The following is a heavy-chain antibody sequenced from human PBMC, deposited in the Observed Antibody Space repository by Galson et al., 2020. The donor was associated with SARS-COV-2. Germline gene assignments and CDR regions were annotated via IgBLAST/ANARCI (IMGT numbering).Heavy chain of an antibody. J-gene: IGHJ5*02. CDR2: ISRNGGTS. Sequence: GGSLRLSCSASEFILSNYAMHWVRQAQGKGLEYVSAISRNGGTSFYANSVNGRFTMSRDNPRNMFYLQMTALRPEDPGFYYCLSYSSTRQNHWGQGTLVTVSS. D-gene: IGHD2-2*01. V-gene: IGHV3-64D*06. CDR3: LSYSSTRQNH. CDR1: EFILSNYA.